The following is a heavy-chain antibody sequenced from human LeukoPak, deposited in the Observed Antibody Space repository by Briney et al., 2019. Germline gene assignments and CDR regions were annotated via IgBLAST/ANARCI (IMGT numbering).Heavy chain of an antibody. J-gene: IGHJ4*02. V-gene: IGHV4-59*01. CDR2: IHYSGST. CDR1: GDSISNYY. Sequence: SETLSLTCTVSGDSISNYYWNWIRQPPGKGLEYIGWIHYSGSTDYNPSLKSRVTISLDRSKRQLSRNLRSVTAADTAVYYCARWGYFDSSGYFVAEYRGQGTLVTVSS. CDR3: ARWGYFDSSGYFVAEY. D-gene: IGHD3-22*01.